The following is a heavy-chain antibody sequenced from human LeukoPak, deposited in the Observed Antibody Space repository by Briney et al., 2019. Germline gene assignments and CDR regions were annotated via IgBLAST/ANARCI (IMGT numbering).Heavy chain of an antibody. J-gene: IGHJ3*02. CDR3: AKARVAVGDAFDI. CDR2: ISGSGGST. V-gene: IGHV3-23*01. Sequence: PGGSLRLSCAASGFTFSSYGMSWVRQAPGKGLEWVSAISGSGGSTYYADSVKGRFTISRDNSKNTLYLQMNSLRAEDTAVYYCAKARVAVGDAFDIWGQGTMVTVSS. CDR1: GFTFSSYG. D-gene: IGHD2-21*01.